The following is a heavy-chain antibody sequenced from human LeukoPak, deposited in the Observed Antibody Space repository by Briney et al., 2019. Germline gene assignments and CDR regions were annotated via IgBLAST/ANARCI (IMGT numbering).Heavy chain of an antibody. V-gene: IGHV3-48*04. CDR3: ARVWSSGYTKDY. J-gene: IGHJ4*02. CDR2: ISSSSSTI. Sequence: GSLRLSCAASGFTFSSYSIDWVRQAPGKGLEWLSYISSSSSTIYYADSVQGRFTISRDNAKNSVYLQMNSLRAEDTAVYYCARVWSSGYTKDYWGQGTRVTVSS. CDR1: GFTFSSYS. D-gene: IGHD3-22*01.